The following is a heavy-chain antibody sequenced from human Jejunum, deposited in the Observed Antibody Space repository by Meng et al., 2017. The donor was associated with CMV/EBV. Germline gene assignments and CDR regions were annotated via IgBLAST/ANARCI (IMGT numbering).Heavy chain of an antibody. CDR3: ASWNGHYNGY. CDR1: GFTFSTSA. CDR2: ISSNGDRT. V-gene: IGHV3-64*02. J-gene: IGHJ4*02. D-gene: IGHD3-3*01. Sequence: CAASGFTFSTSAMQWVRQAPGKGLEYVSAISSNGDRTYYTDSVKGRFTISRDNAKNTLYLQMGSLRTEDTAVYYCASWNGHYNGYWGQGTLVTVSS.